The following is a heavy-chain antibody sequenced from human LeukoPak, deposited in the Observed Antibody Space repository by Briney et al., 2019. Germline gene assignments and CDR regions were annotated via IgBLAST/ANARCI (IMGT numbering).Heavy chain of an antibody. D-gene: IGHD3-16*01. CDR1: GGSFSGYY. J-gene: IGHJ4*02. Sequence: PSETLSLTCAVYGGSFSGYYWSWIRQPPGKGLEWIGEINHSGSTNYNPSLKSRVTISVDTSKNQFSLKLSSVTAADTAVYYCARGPGGRFDYWGQGTLVTVSS. CDR2: INHSGST. CDR3: ARGPGGRFDY. V-gene: IGHV4-34*01.